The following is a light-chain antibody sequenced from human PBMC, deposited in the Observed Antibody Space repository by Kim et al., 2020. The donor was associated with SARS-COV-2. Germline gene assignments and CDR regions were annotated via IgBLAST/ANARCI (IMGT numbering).Light chain of an antibody. Sequence: SYELTQPPSVSVSPGQTASITCSGDKLGDKYACWYQQKSGQSPVLVIYQDDKRPSGIPGRFSGSNSGNTATLTISGTQAMDEADYYCQAWDRGPVVFGGG. V-gene: IGLV3-1*01. CDR2: QDD. CDR1: KLGDKY. CDR3: QAWDRGPVV. J-gene: IGLJ3*02.